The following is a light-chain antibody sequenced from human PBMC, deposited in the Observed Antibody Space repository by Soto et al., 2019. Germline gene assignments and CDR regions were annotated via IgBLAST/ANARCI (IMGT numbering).Light chain of an antibody. J-gene: IGKJ1*01. CDR1: QSVNSFY. CDR2: GVS. CDR3: QQYGRSTWT. V-gene: IGKV3-20*01. Sequence: ETVLTQSPGTLSLSPGERATLSCRASQSVNSFYLAWYQQKPGQAPRLLIYGVSTRATGVPDRFSGSGSGTDFTLTISRLEPEDFAVYYCQQYGRSTWTFGQGTKVEI.